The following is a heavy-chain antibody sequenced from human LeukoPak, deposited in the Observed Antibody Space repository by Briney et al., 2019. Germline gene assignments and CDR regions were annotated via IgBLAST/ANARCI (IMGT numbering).Heavy chain of an antibody. CDR1: GYSISSGYY. J-gene: IGHJ4*02. CDR2: IYHSGST. Sequence: SETLSLTCAVSGYSISSGYYWGWIRQPPGKGLEWIGSIYHSGSTYYNLSLKSRVTISVDTSKNQFSLKLSSVTAADTAVYYCARFGEFLLFDYWGQGTLVTVSS. CDR3: ARFGEFLLFDY. D-gene: IGHD3-10*01. V-gene: IGHV4-38-2*01.